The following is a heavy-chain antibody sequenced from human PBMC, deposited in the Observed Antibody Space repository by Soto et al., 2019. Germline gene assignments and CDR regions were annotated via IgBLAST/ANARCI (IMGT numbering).Heavy chain of an antibody. CDR3: ARDGDVNTGFGKDY. V-gene: IGHV3-33*01. CDR2: IWHDGGNK. D-gene: IGHD3-16*01. CDR1: GFTFSSYG. J-gene: IGHJ4*02. Sequence: PGGSLRLSCAASGFTFSSYGMHWVRQAPGKGLEWVAFIWHDGGNKFYAESVKGRFTISRDNSKNTLYLQMTSLSAEDTAMYYCARDGDVNTGFGKDYWGQGTMVTVPS.